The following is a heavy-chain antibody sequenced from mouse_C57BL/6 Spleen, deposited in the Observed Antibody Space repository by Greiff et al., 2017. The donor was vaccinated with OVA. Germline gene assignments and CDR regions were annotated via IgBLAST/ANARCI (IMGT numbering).Heavy chain of an antibody. Sequence: DVHLVESGGGLVKPGGSLKLSCAASGFTFSSYTMSWVRQTPEKRLEWVATISGGGGNTYYPDSVKGRFTISRDNAKNTLYLQMSSLRSEDTALYYCARHMTTVVAPFDYWGQGTTLTVSS. J-gene: IGHJ2*01. V-gene: IGHV5-9*01. CDR2: ISGGGGNT. CDR3: ARHMTTVVAPFDY. CDR1: GFTFSSYT. D-gene: IGHD1-1*01.